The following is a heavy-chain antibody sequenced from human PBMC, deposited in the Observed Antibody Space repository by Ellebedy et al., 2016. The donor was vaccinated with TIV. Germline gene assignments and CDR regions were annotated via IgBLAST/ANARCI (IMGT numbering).Heavy chain of an antibody. V-gene: IGHV3-21*01. Sequence: GESLKISCVVSGFTFSDYSMNWVRQAPGKGLEWVSFIAGNGNYMYYADSVKGRFTISRDNAKNSLYLQMNSLRAEDTAVYYSAPTQRAEWEITNWYFDLWGRGTLVTVSS. D-gene: IGHD1-26*01. CDR3: APTQRAEWEITNWYFDL. J-gene: IGHJ2*01. CDR1: GFTFSDYS. CDR2: IAGNGNYM.